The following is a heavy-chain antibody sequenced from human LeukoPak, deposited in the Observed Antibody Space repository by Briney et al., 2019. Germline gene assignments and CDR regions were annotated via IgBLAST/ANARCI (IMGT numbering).Heavy chain of an antibody. CDR2: ILYDGSNK. CDR1: GFTFSSYG. CDR3: AKDGDTAMVDYYYYMDV. V-gene: IGHV3-30*02. D-gene: IGHD5-18*01. Sequence: PGGSLRLSCAVSGFTFSSYGMHWVRQAPGKGLEWVAFILYDGSNKYYADSVKGRFTISRDNSKNTLYLQMNSLRAEDTAVYYCAKDGDTAMVDYYYYMDVWGKGTTVTVSS. J-gene: IGHJ6*03.